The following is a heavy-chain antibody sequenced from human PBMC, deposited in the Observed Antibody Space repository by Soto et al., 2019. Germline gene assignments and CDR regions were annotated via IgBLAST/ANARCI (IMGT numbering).Heavy chain of an antibody. D-gene: IGHD5-18*01. CDR3: ARVGYSYRSWFDP. V-gene: IGHV1-69*06. Sequence: QVQLVQSGAEVKKPGSSVKFSCKASGGTFSSYAISWVRQAPGQGLEWMGGIIPIFGTANYAQKFQGRVTITADKATSTAYMGLSSLRSEDTAVYYCARVGYSYRSWFDPWGQGPRVTVSS. CDR2: IIPIFGTA. CDR1: GGTFSSYA. J-gene: IGHJ5*02.